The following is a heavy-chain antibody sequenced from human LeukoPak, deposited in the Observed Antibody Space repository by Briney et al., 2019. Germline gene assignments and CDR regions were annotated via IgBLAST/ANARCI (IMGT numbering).Heavy chain of an antibody. CDR2: ISGSGAST. V-gene: IGHV3-23*01. J-gene: IGHJ6*04. Sequence: GGSLRLSCAASEFSVGSNYMTWVRQAPGKGLEWVSAISGSGASTYYADSVKGRFTISRDNSKNTLYLQMNSLRAEDTALYYCAKDQRFSLRTPTWDVWGKGTTVTVSS. CDR1: EFSVGSNY. CDR3: AKDQRFSLRTPTWDV. D-gene: IGHD5/OR15-5a*01.